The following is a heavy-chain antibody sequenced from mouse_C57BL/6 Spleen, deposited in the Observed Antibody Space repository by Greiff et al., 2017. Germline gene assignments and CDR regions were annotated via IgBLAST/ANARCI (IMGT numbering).Heavy chain of an antibody. CDR3: ARVIDGSNEGWFDY. CDR1: GYTFTSYW. D-gene: IGHD1-1*01. J-gene: IGHJ2*01. Sequence: QVQLQQPGAELVMPGASVKLSCKASGYTFTSYWMHWVKQRPGQGLEWIGVIDPSDSYTNYNKKFKGKATLTVDKSSSTASMQLSSLTSEDSAVYYCARVIDGSNEGWFDYWGQGTTLTVSA. CDR2: IDPSDSYT. V-gene: IGHV1-69*01.